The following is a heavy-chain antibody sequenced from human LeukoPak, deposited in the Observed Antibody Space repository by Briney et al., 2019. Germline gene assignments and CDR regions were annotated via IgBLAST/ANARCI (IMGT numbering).Heavy chain of an antibody. Sequence: SETLSLTCTVSGGSISSYYWSWIRQPPGKGLEWIGYIYYSGSTNYNPSLKSRVTISVDTSKNQFSLKLSSVTAADTAVYYCAREGSYSGSYYYFDYWGQGTLVTVSS. D-gene: IGHD1-26*01. CDR2: IYYSGST. CDR3: AREGSYSGSYYYFDY. V-gene: IGHV4-59*12. J-gene: IGHJ4*02. CDR1: GGSISSYY.